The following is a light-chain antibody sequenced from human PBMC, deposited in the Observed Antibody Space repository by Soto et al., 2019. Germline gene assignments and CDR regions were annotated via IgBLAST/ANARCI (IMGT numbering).Light chain of an antibody. CDR1: QGISRF. CDR3: QQLDSYPIT. CDR2: AAS. Sequence: IQWTQSPSSLSESVGDRVTITCRASQGISRFLAWYQQKPGEAPKLLIYAASTLRSGVPSRFSGSRSGTDFTLTINSLQPEDFATYYCQQLDSYPITFGQGTRLEIK. J-gene: IGKJ5*01. V-gene: IGKV1-9*01.